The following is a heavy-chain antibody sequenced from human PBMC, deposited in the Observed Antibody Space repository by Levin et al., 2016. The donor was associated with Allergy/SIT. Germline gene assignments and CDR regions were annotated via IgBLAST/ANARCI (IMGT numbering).Heavy chain of an antibody. V-gene: IGHV3-30*18. CDR2: ISYDGGNK. J-gene: IGHJ3*02. Sequence: GESLKISCAASGFSFSNYGMHWVRQAPGKGLEWVAVISYDGGNKYYTDSVKGRFTISRDNSKNTLYLQMNSLRAEDTAVYYCAKEHQPHCSSTSCPPDAFDIWGQGTMVTVSS. CDR1: GFSFSNYG. CDR3: AKEHQPHCSSTSCPPDAFDI. D-gene: IGHD2-2*01.